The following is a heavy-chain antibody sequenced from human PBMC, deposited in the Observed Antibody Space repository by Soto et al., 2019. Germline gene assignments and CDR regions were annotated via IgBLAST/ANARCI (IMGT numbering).Heavy chain of an antibody. J-gene: IGHJ4*02. CDR3: VRDFGHGYYLDY. CDR1: GFSFSNYN. D-gene: IGHD3-3*01. V-gene: IGHV3-48*02. CDR2: ITDSSDTV. Sequence: PGGSLRLSCVASGFSFSNYNMNWVRQAPGKGLEWVSYITDSSDTVHYADSVRSRFTISRDNAESSLYLQMNSLRDEDTAVYFCVRDFGHGYYLDYWGRGTLVTVSS.